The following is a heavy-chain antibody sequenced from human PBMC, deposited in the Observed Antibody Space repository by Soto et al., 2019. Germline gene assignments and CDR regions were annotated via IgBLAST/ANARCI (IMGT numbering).Heavy chain of an antibody. Sequence: SVKVSCKASGGTFSSYAISWVRQAPGQGLEWMGGIIPIFGTANYAQKFQGRVTITADESTSTAYMELSSLRSEDTAVYYCASITIFGVVIPGYYYYGIDVWGQGTTVTVSS. J-gene: IGHJ6*02. CDR3: ASITIFGVVIPGYYYYGIDV. CDR2: IIPIFGTA. D-gene: IGHD3-3*01. CDR1: GGTFSSYA. V-gene: IGHV1-69*13.